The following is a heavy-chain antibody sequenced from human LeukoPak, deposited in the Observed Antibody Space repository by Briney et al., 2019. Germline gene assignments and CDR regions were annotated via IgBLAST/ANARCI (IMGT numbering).Heavy chain of an antibody. CDR2: IWYDGSNK. V-gene: IGHV3-33*08. J-gene: IGHJ6*02. CDR1: GFTFSSYG. Sequence: PGGSLRLSCAASGFTFSSYGMHWVRQAPGKGLEWVAVIWYDGSNKYYADSVKGRFTISRDNSKNTLYLQMNSLRAEDTAVYYCARFSHSGYYYYYCMDVWGQGTTVTVSS. CDR3: ARFSHSGYYYYYCMDV.